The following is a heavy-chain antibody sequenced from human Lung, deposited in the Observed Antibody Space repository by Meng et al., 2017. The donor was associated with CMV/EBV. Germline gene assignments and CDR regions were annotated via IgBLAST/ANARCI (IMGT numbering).Heavy chain of an antibody. CDR2: ISSSRSYI. D-gene: IGHD2-2*01. CDR3: ARERLYQPLWGDALDV. Sequence: GESLKISCTASGFSFSTYTMHWVRQAPGKGLEWVSSISSSRSYIYYADSVKGRFTISRDNAKNSLYLHMNNLRADDTAVYYCARERLYQPLWGDALDVWGQGXMVTVSS. CDR1: GFSFSTYT. J-gene: IGHJ3*01. V-gene: IGHV3-21*01.